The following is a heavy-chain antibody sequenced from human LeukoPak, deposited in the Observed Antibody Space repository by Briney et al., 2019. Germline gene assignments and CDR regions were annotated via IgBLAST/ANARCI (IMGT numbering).Heavy chain of an antibody. V-gene: IGHV1-46*01. D-gene: IGHD3-3*01. J-gene: IGHJ6*02. CDR1: GYTFTSYY. Sequence: ASVKVSCKASGYTFTSYYMHWVRQAPGQGLEWMGIINPSGGSTSYAQKFQGRVTMTRDTSTSTVYKELSSLRSEDTAVYYCAREGITIFGVVMDYGMDVWGQGTTVTVSS. CDR3: AREGITIFGVVMDYGMDV. CDR2: INPSGGST.